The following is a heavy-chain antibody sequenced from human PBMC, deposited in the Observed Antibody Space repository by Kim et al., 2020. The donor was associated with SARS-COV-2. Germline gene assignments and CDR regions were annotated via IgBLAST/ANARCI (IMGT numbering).Heavy chain of an antibody. D-gene: IGHD3-3*01. CDR1: GFTFSSYG. Sequence: GGSLRLSCAASGFTFSSYGMHWVRQAPGKGLEWVAVIWYDGSNKYYADSVKGRFTISRDNSKNTLYLQMNSLRAEDTAVYYCAREDRITIFGVAYPDAFDIWGQGTMVTVSS. CDR2: IWYDGSNK. V-gene: IGHV3-33*01. CDR3: AREDRITIFGVAYPDAFDI. J-gene: IGHJ3*02.